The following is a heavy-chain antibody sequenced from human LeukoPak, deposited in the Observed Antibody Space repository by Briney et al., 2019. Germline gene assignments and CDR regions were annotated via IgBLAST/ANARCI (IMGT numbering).Heavy chain of an antibody. V-gene: IGHV3-23*01. J-gene: IGHJ4*02. CDR1: GFTFSTFA. Sequence: GGSLRLSCAASGFTFSTFAMIWVRQPPGKGLEWVSSIFPSGGEIHYADSVRGRFTISRDNSKSTLSLQMNSLKTEHTAVYYCTRDQIDILTGYYFDYWGQGTLVTVSS. CDR2: IFPSGGEI. D-gene: IGHD3-9*01. CDR3: TRDQIDILTGYYFDY.